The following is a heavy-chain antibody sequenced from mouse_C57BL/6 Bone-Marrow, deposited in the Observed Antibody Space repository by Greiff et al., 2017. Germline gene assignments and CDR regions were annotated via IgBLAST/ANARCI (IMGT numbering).Heavy chain of an antibody. CDR1: GFTFSSYA. Sequence: EVQLVESGGGLVKPGGSLKLSCAASGFTFSSYAMSWVRQTPEKRLEWVATISDGGSYTYYPDNVKGRFTISRDNAKNNQYLQMSHLKSEDTAMYYCASLGEFAYWGQGTLVTVSA. CDR2: ISDGGSYT. J-gene: IGHJ3*01. D-gene: IGHD4-1*01. CDR3: ASLGEFAY. V-gene: IGHV5-4*01.